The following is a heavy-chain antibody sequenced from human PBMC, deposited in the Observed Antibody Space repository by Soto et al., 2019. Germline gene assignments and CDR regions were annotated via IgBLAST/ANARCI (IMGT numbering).Heavy chain of an antibody. Sequence: EVQVVESGGGLVKPGWSLTLSCAASGFTFNNTWMNWVRQAPGKGLEWVGRIKSKTDGGTTDYTAPVKGRFTISRDDSNNTLYLQMNSLKTEDTAVYYCTTGRSGSYYWGQGTLVTVSS. V-gene: IGHV3-15*07. CDR3: TTGRSGSYY. CDR2: IKSKTDGGTT. CDR1: GFTFNNTW. D-gene: IGHD3-10*01. J-gene: IGHJ4*02.